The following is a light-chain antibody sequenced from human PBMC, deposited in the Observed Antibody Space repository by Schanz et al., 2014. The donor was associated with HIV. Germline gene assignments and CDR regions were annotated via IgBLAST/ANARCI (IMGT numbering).Light chain of an antibody. V-gene: IGKV3-15*01. CDR1: QDIGNN. J-gene: IGKJ1*01. CDR3: QHYDSSPLA. Sequence: EIVMTQSPATLSVSLGERAALSCWASQDIGNNLAWYQHKPGQAPRLLIYGASTRATGVPARFSGSGSETEFTLSISSLQSEDFAVYFCQHYDSSPLAFGQGTKVQI. CDR2: GAS.